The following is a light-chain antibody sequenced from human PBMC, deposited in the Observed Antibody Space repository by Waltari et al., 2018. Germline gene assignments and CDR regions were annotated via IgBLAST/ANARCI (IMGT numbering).Light chain of an antibody. V-gene: IGLV1-40*01. CDR3: QSYDSSLSCSV. CDR1: GSHLRAGYE. CDR2: GSS. Sequence: QSGPTQPPSVSGAPGQGVTISCTGSGSHLRAGYEVPRFQLLPGTAPKLLIQGSSNRPSGVPGRFSGSKSGTSASLAITGLQAEDEADYYCQSYDSSLSCSVFGGGTKLTVL. J-gene: IGLJ2*01.